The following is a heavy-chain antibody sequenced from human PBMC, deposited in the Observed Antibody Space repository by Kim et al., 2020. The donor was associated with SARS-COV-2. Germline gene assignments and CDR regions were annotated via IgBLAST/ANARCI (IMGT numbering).Heavy chain of an antibody. D-gene: IGHD6-19*01. V-gene: IGHV1-3*01. J-gene: IGHJ4*02. CDR2: NK. CDR3: AREAVAGSFDY. Sequence: NKRYTQKFQARGSLTRETSAPTDYLELSGLRSEDTAVYYCAREAVAGSFDYWGQGTLVTVSS.